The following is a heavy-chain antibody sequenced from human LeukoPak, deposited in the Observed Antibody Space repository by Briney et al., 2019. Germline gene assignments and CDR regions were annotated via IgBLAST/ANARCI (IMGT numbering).Heavy chain of an antibody. V-gene: IGHV1-46*01. Sequence: ASVKVSCKACGYTFTSYYMHWVRQAPGQGLEWMGIINPSGGSTSYAQKFQGRVTMTRDTSTSTVYMELSSLRSEDTAVYYCARDLEDATEDYWGQGTLVTVSS. CDR2: INPSGGST. J-gene: IGHJ4*02. CDR1: GYTFTSYY. CDR3: ARDLEDATEDY.